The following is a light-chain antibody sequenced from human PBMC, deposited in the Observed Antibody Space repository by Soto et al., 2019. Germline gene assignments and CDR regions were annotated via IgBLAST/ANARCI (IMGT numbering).Light chain of an antibody. CDR1: SSDVGGYNY. CDR2: DVS. CDR3: SSFRTSSTYV. V-gene: IGLV2-14*03. Sequence: QSALTQPASVSGSPGQSITISCTGTSSDVGGYNYVSWYQQHPGKAPQVMIYDVSNRPSGVSNRFSGSKSGNTASLTISGLQAEDEADYYCSSFRTSSTYVFGTGTKLTVL. J-gene: IGLJ1*01.